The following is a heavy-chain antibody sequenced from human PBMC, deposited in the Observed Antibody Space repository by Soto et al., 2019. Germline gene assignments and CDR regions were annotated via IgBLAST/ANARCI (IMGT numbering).Heavy chain of an antibody. CDR1: GGSFSGYY. CDR3: ARGQNSSPNGDFDY. Sequence: QVQLQQWGAGLLKPSETLSLTCAVYGGSFSGYYWSWIRQPPGKGLEWIGEINHSGSTNYNPSLKSRVTISVDTSKNQFSLKLSSVTAADTAVYYCARGQNSSPNGDFDYWGQGTLVTVSS. J-gene: IGHJ4*02. V-gene: IGHV4-34*01. CDR2: INHSGST. D-gene: IGHD6-13*01.